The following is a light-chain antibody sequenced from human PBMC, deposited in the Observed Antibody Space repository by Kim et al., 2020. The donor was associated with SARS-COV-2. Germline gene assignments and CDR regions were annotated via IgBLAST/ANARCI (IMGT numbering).Light chain of an antibody. CDR3: CSYAGSSTSVV. CDR1: RSDVGSYNL. CDR2: EVS. V-gene: IGLV2-23*02. J-gene: IGLJ2*01. Sequence: SITLSCTVTRSDVGSYNLVSWYQQHPGKAPKLMIYEVSKRPSGVSNRFSGSKSGNTASLTISGLQAEDEADYYCCSYAGSSTSVVFGGGTQLTVL.